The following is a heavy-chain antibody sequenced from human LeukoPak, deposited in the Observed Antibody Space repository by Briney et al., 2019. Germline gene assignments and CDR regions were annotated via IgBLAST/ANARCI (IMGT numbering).Heavy chain of an antibody. V-gene: IGHV3-7*01. Sequence: GGSLRLSCAASGFTFSSYWMSWVRQAPGKGLEWVANIKQDGSEKYYVDSVKGRFTISRDNAKNSLYLQVNSLRAEDTAVYYCARVVSSTSLPPHYYYYGMDVWGQGTTVTVSS. D-gene: IGHD2-2*01. CDR3: ARVVSSTSLPPHYYYYGMDV. CDR2: IKQDGSEK. J-gene: IGHJ6*02. CDR1: GFTFSSYW.